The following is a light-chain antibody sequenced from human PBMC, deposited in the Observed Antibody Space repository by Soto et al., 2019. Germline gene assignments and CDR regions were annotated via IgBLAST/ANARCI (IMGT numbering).Light chain of an antibody. V-gene: IGLV2-14*01. CDR3: SSYTSSSNLFYV. CDR2: DVS. CDR1: SSDVGGYNY. J-gene: IGLJ1*01. Sequence: QSVLTQPASVSGSPGQSITISCTGTSSDVGGYNYVSWYQQHPGKAPKLMIYDVSNRPSGVSNRFSGSKSGNTASLTISGLQAEDEDDDYCSSYTSSSNLFYVFGTGTKVTVL.